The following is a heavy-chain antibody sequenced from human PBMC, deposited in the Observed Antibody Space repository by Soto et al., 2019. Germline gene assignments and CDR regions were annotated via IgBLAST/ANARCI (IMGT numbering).Heavy chain of an antibody. Sequence: GGSLRLSCAASGLIFNNYWMSWVRQAPGKGLEWVANIKQDGSEKYYVDSVKGRFTISRDNAKNSLFLQMNSLRAEDTAVYYCARDSDYGEEYYYGMDVWGQGTTVTVSS. D-gene: IGHD4-17*01. CDR1: GLIFNNYW. J-gene: IGHJ6*02. CDR3: ARDSDYGEEYYYGMDV. CDR2: IKQDGSEK. V-gene: IGHV3-7*01.